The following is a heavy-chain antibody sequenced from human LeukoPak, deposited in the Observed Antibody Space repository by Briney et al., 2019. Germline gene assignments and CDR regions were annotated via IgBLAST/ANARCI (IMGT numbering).Heavy chain of an antibody. V-gene: IGHV3-21*01. Sequence: GGSLRLSCAASGFTFSSYGMHWVRQAPGKGLEWVSSISSSSSYIYYADSVKGRFTISRDNAKNSLYLQMNSLRAEDTAVYYCARDRGAAGPNWFDPWGQGTLVTVSS. D-gene: IGHD6-13*01. CDR1: GFTFSSYG. CDR3: ARDRGAAGPNWFDP. J-gene: IGHJ5*02. CDR2: ISSSSSYI.